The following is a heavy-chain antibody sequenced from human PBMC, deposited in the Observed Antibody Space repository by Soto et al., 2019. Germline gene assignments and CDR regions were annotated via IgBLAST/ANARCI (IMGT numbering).Heavy chain of an antibody. D-gene: IGHD2-8*01. CDR1: GGSIRSGGYY. CDR2: IHYSGNT. V-gene: IGHV4-31*03. Sequence: PSETLSLTCTVSGGSIRSGGYYWSWIRQHPGKGLGWIGYIHYSGNTYCHPSLKSRVTISVDTSKNDFSLQLSSVTAAATAVYYFAIMLYGRDCFVPSCQGTLVTVSS. CDR3: AIMLYGRDCFVP. J-gene: IGHJ5*02.